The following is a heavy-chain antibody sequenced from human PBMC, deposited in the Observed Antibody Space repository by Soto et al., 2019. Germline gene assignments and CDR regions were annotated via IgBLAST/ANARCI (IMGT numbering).Heavy chain of an antibody. CDR1: GYTFTSYD. D-gene: IGHD4-17*01. CDR2: MMPNSGNT. V-gene: IGHV1-8*01. Sequence: ASVKVSCKTSGYTFTSYDINWVRQATGQGLEWMGWMMPNSGNTGYAQKFQGRLTMTRDTSIGTAYMELGGLTSEDTAVYYCARTVTRTGYFDYWGQGALVTVSS. J-gene: IGHJ4*02. CDR3: ARTVTRTGYFDY.